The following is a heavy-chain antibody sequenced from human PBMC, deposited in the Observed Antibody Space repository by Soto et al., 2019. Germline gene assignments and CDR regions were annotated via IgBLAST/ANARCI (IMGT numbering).Heavy chain of an antibody. Sequence: PGGSLRLSCAASGFTFDDYAMHWVRQAPGKGLEWVSGISWNSGSIGYADSVKGRFTISRDNAKNSLYLQMNSLRAEDTALYYCAKDIVHYYGSRSWFDPWGQGTLVTVSS. CDR1: GFTFDDYA. CDR2: ISWNSGSI. CDR3: AKDIVHYYGSRSWFDP. D-gene: IGHD3-10*01. J-gene: IGHJ5*02. V-gene: IGHV3-9*01.